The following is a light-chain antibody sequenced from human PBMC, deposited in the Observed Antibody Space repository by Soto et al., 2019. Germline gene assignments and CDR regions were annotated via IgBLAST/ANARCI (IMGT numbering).Light chain of an antibody. CDR3: AQYNNFPIT. Sequence: IQMTQSPYTLSASVGDSVTITCLASDSFATWGASYHQKPGRVPNPPSYDASDLRSGVPSRFSGIASGTHFNFTIYSLQPSDFATYYCAQYNNFPITFGQGTRVEIK. CDR2: DAS. J-gene: IGKJ5*01. V-gene: IGKV1-5*01. CDR1: DSFATW.